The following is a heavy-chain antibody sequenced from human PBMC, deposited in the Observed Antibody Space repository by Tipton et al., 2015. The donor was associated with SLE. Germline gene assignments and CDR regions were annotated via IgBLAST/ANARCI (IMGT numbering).Heavy chain of an antibody. CDR2: ISYSGST. CDR1: GDSISSGGYY. D-gene: IGHD1-7*01. CDR3: ARMPPGGWNYYFDY. J-gene: IGHJ4*02. Sequence: TLSLTCTVSGDSISSGGYYWTWIRQPPGKGLEWIGWISYSGSTNFNPSLKSRVTISIDTSGSQFSLSLTSVTAADTAVYYCARMPPGGWNYYFDYWGQGTPVTVSS. V-gene: IGHV4-61*08.